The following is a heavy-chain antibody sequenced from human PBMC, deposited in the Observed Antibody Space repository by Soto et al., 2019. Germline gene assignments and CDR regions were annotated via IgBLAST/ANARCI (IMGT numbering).Heavy chain of an antibody. J-gene: IGHJ4*02. V-gene: IGHV4-39*01. CDR1: GGSISSSSYY. D-gene: IGHD3-22*01. CDR2: IYYSGTT. CDR3: AGLKYFHRSDYLVH. Sequence: PSETLSLTCTVSGGSISSSSYYWGWIRQPPGKGLEWIGSIYYSGTTYYNPSLKSRVTISVDTSKNQFSLKLRSVTAADTAVYYCAGLKYFHRSDYLVHWGQGTWVPVAS.